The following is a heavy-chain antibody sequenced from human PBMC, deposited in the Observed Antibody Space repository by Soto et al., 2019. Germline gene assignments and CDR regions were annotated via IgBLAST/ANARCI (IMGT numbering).Heavy chain of an antibody. V-gene: IGHV4-59*01. Sequence: QVQLQESGPGLVKPSETLSLTCTVSGGSISSYYWSWIRQPPGKGLVCIGYIYYSGSTNYSPSLKSRVTISVDTSKNQISLNLSSVTAADTDVYYCAREGVSSSWYYYYALDVGGQGTTVTVSS. D-gene: IGHD6-13*01. J-gene: IGHJ6*02. CDR3: AREGVSSSWYYYYALDV. CDR2: IYYSGST. CDR1: GGSISSYY.